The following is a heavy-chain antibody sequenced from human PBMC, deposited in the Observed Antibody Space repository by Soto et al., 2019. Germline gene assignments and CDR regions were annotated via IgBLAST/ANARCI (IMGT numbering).Heavy chain of an antibody. CDR2: FDPEDGET. D-gene: IGHD2-2*01. CDR3: ASRGTRTPYQFDY. J-gene: IGHJ4*02. Sequence: ASVKVSCKVSGYTLTELSMHWVRQAPGKGLEWMGGFDPEDGETIYAQKYQGRVTMTEDTSTDTAYMELSSLRSEDTAVYYCASRGTRTPYQFDYWGQGTLVTVSS. V-gene: IGHV1-24*01. CDR1: GYTLTELS.